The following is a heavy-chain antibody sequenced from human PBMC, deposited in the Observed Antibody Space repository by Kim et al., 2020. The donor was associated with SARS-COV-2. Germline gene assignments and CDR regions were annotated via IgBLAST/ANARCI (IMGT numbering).Heavy chain of an antibody. CDR2: ISWNSGSI. J-gene: IGHJ4*02. Sequence: GGSLRLSCAASGFTFDDYAMHWVRQAPGKGLEWVSGISWNSGSIGYADSVKGRFTISRDNAKNFLYLQMNSLRAEDTALYYCAKDASSGWYKYFGYWGQG. CDR3: AKDASSGWYKYFGY. V-gene: IGHV3-9*01. CDR1: GFTFDDYA. D-gene: IGHD6-19*01.